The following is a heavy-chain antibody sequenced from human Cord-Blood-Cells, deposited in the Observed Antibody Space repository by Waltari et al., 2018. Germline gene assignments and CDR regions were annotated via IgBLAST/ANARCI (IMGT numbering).Heavy chain of an antibody. CDR2: ISSSSSYI. CDR1: GFTFSSSC. CDR3: ARVIGTAMVDY. V-gene: IGHV3-21*01. Sequence: EVQLVESGGGLVKPGGSLRLSCAASGFTFSSSCMNWVRQAPGKGLEWVSSISSSSSYIYYADSVKGRFTISRDNAKNSLYLQMNSLRAEDTAVYYCARVIGTAMVDYWGQGTLVTVSS. J-gene: IGHJ4*02. D-gene: IGHD5-18*01.